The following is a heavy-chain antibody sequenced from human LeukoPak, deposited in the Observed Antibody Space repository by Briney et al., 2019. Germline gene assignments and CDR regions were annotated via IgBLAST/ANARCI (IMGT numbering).Heavy chain of an antibody. Sequence: GGSLRLSCAASGFTFSGYAMSWVRQAPGKGLEWVSAISGSGGSTYYADSVKGRFTIPRDNSKNTLYLQMNSLRAEDTAVYYCANFVGATPDAFDIWGQGTMVTVSS. J-gene: IGHJ3*02. CDR1: GFTFSGYA. CDR3: ANFVGATPDAFDI. D-gene: IGHD1-26*01. V-gene: IGHV3-23*01. CDR2: ISGSGGST.